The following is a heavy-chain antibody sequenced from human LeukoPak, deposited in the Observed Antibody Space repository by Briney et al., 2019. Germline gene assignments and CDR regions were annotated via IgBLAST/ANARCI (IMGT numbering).Heavy chain of an antibody. J-gene: IGHJ5*02. Sequence: WXXQSXXRGLEWLGRTYYRSKGYNDYAVSVKSRITINPDTSKNQFSLQLNSVTPEDTAVYYCAREQQLGRRWFDPWGQGTLVTVSS. CDR3: AREQQLGRRWFDP. CDR2: TYYRSKGYN. D-gene: IGHD6-13*01. V-gene: IGHV6-1*01.